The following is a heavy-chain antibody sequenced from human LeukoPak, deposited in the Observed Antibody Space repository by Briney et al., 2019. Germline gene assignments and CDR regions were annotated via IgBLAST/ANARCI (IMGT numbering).Heavy chain of an antibody. D-gene: IGHD3-10*01. CDR2: FIPISATG. CDR1: GGIFTNYA. Sequence: SVKVSCKASGGIFTNYAISWVRQAPGQGLEWMGRFIPISATGKYAQQFQGRPTITADKSTTTAYMELSGLRSDDTAVYYCASLTHGGSGGYILDYWGQGTLVTVSS. V-gene: IGHV1-69*06. J-gene: IGHJ4*02. CDR3: ASLTHGGSGGYILDY.